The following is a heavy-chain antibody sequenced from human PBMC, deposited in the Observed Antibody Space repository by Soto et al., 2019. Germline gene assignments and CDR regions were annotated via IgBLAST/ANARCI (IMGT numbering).Heavy chain of an antibody. CDR3: AKEAYSSHDSHFDY. J-gene: IGHJ4*02. Sequence: EVQLVESGGGLVQPGRSLRLSCAASGFTFDDYAMHWVRQAPGKGLEWVSGISWNSGSIGYADSVKGRFTISRDNAKNSLYLQMNSLRAEDTAVYYCAKEAYSSHDSHFDYWGQGTLVTVSS. D-gene: IGHD6-13*01. CDR1: GFTFDDYA. V-gene: IGHV3-9*01. CDR2: ISWNSGSI.